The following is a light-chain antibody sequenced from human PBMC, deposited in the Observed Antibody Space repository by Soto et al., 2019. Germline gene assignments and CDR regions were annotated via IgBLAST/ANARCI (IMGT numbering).Light chain of an antibody. CDR2: AAS. V-gene: IGKV1-9*01. J-gene: IGKJ2*01. Sequence: IPLTQSPSSLSASVGDRVTITCRASQGISSYLAWYQQKLGKAPKLLIYAASTLQSGVPSRFSGSGSGTDFTLTISSLQPEDFATYYCQQLHSYPYTFGQGTKLQI. CDR1: QGISSY. CDR3: QQLHSYPYT.